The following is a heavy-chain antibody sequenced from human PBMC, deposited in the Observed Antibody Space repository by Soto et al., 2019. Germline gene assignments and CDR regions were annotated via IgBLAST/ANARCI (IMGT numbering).Heavy chain of an antibody. Sequence: PGGSLRLSCAASGFTFSSYGMHWVRQAPGKGLEWVAVISYDGSNKYYADSVKGRFTISRDNSKNTLYLQMNSLRAEDTAVYYCAKDRGDIVATMDYWGQGTLVTVSS. D-gene: IGHD5-12*01. CDR3: AKDRGDIVATMDY. CDR2: ISYDGSNK. V-gene: IGHV3-30*18. J-gene: IGHJ4*02. CDR1: GFTFSSYG.